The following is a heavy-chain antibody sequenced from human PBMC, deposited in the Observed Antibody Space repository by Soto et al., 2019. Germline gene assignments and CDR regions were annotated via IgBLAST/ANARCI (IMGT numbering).Heavy chain of an antibody. D-gene: IGHD3-16*01. J-gene: IGHJ6*03. CDR2: MYYRGST. Sequence: QVQLQESGPGLVKPSETLSLSCSVSGGSISGHYLSWVRQTPVKGLEWIGYMYYRGSTNYHPSLKSRVTIPVDTSNNHFSLRLPSVTAADTAVYYCARGPYYDLIWNYYYMDVWGKGTTVNVSS. CDR1: GGSISGHY. CDR3: ARGPYYDLIWNYYYMDV. V-gene: IGHV4-59*08.